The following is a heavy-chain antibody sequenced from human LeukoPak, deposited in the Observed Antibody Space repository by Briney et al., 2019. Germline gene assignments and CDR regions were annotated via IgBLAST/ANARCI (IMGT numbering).Heavy chain of an antibody. V-gene: IGHV4-4*07. CDR1: GGSISSYY. Sequence: PSETLSLTCTVSGGSISSYYWSWIRQPAGKGLEWIGRIYTSGSTNYNPSLKSRVTMSVDTSKNQFSLKLSSVTAADTAVYYCAARRYYDILTGYSGDGFDYWGQGTLVTVSS. D-gene: IGHD3-9*01. CDR2: IYTSGST. J-gene: IGHJ4*02. CDR3: AARRYYDILTGYSGDGFDY.